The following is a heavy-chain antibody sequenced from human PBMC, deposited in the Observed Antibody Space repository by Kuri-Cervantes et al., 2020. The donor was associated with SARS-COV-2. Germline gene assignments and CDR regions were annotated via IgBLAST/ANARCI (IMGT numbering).Heavy chain of an antibody. CDR2: INHSGST. V-gene: IGHV4-34*01. Sequence: ESLKISCAVYGGSFSGYYWSWIRQPPGKGLEWIGEINHSGSTNYNPSLKSRVTISVDTSKNQFSLKLSSVTAADTAVYYCAREGSDYYYYGMDVWGQGTTVTVSS. J-gene: IGHJ6*02. CDR3: AREGSDYYYYGMDV. CDR1: GGSFSGYY.